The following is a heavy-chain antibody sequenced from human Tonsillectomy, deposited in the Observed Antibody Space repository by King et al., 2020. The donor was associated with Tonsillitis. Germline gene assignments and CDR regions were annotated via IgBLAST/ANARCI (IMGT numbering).Heavy chain of an antibody. CDR3: ARDPSIAARPAGYFQH. V-gene: IGHV3-11*01. D-gene: IGHD6-6*01. J-gene: IGHJ1*01. Sequence: VQLVESGGGFVKPGGSLRLSCAASGFSFSDYYMSWIRQAPGKGLERVSYISSSGSTTYYADSVKGRFTISRDNAKNSLYLQMNSLRAADTAVYYCARDPSIAARPAGYFQHWGQGALVTVSP. CDR2: ISSSGSTT. CDR1: GFSFSDYY.